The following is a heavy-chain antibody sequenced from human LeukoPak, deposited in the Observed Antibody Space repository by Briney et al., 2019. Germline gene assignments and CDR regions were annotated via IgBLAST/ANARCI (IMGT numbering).Heavy chain of an antibody. V-gene: IGHV1-69*13. Sequence: SVKVSCKASGGTFSSYAISWVRQAPGQGLEWMGGIIPIFGTANYAQKFQGRVTITADESTSTAYMELSSLRSEDTAVYYCARDRRYYYGSGSYYIHFDYWGQGTLVTVSS. CDR1: GGTFSSYA. D-gene: IGHD3-10*01. CDR3: ARDRRYYYGSGSYYIHFDY. J-gene: IGHJ4*02. CDR2: IIPIFGTA.